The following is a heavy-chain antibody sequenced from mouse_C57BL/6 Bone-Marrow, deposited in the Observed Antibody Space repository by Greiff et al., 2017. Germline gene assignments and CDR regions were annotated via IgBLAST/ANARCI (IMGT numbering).Heavy chain of an antibody. CDR3: ARITTVVATGAMDY. D-gene: IGHD1-1*01. J-gene: IGHJ4*01. V-gene: IGHV5-4*01. CDR2: ISDGGSYT. Sequence: EVQVVESGGGLVKPGGSLKLSCAASGFTFSSYAMSWVRQTPEKRLEWVETISDGGSYTYYPDNVKGRFTISRDNAKNNLYLQMSHLKSEDTAMYYCARITTVVATGAMDYWGQGTSVTVSS. CDR1: GFTFSSYA.